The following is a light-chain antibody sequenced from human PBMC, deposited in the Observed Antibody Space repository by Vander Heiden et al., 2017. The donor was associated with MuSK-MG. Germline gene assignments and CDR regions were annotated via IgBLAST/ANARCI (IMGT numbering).Light chain of an antibody. CDR3: NTRDSSGNQLV. J-gene: IGLJ2*01. CDR1: SLRINY. Sequence: VSVALGQTVTITCQGDSLRINYATWYQKKPGPAPRLVIYNKNNRPSGIPDRFSGSSSGNTASLTITGAQAEDEADYYCNTRDSSGNQLVFGGGTRLTVL. V-gene: IGLV3-19*01. CDR2: NKN.